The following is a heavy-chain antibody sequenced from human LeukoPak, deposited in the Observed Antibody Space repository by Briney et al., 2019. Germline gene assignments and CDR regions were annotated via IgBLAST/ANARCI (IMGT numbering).Heavy chain of an antibody. V-gene: IGHV3-30-3*01. CDR1: GFTFSSCA. J-gene: IGHJ4*02. D-gene: IGHD3-22*01. CDR2: ISYDGSNK. Sequence: GGSLRLSCAASGFTFSSCAMHWVRQAPGKGLEWVAVISYDGSNKYYADSVKGRFTISRDNSKNTLYLQMNSLRAEDAAVYYCARGVVITSGLDYWGPGTLVTVSS. CDR3: ARGVVITSGLDY.